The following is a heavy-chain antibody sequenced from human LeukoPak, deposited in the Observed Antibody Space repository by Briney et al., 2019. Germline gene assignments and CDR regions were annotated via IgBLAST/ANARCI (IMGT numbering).Heavy chain of an antibody. CDR2: ISLTGET. CDR1: GFAFASYAM. CDR3: SRESGAFCPFGY. J-gene: IGHJ4*02. Sequence: SGGSLRLSCAASGFAFASYAMGWVRQPPGQGLEWIGEISLTGETNYNPSLNGRVTMSLDESRNQLSLDLTSVTAADTAIYYCSRESGAFCPFGYWGQGTLVIVPP. D-gene: IGHD1-26*01. V-gene: IGHV4-4*02.